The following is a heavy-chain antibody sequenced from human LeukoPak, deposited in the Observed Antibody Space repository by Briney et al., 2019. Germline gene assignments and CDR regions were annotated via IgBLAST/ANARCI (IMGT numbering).Heavy chain of an antibody. CDR2: MNPNSGNT. Sequence: GASVKVSCKASGYTFTSYDINWVRQATGQGLEWMGWMNPNSGNTGYAQKFQGRVTMTRNTSISTAYMELSSLRSEDTAVYYCARGIPERITIFGVVIIRYNWFDPWGQGTLVTVSS. J-gene: IGHJ5*02. CDR1: GYTFTSYD. V-gene: IGHV1-8*01. D-gene: IGHD3-3*01. CDR3: ARGIPERITIFGVVIIRYNWFDP.